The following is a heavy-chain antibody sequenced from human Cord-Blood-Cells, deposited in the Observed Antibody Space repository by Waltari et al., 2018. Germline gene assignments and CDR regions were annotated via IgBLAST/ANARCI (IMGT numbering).Heavy chain of an antibody. D-gene: IGHD6-13*01. V-gene: IGHV1-2*04. CDR1: GYTYTGYY. CDR2: INPNSGGT. CDR3: ARDIAEGAFDI. Sequence: QLQLVQSGAAVKKPGASVKVTCKASGYTYTGYYMNSVRQAPGQGLEWMGWINPNSGGTNYAQKFQGWVTMTRDTSISTAYMELSRLRSDDTAVYYCARDIAEGAFDIWGQGTMVTVSS. J-gene: IGHJ3*02.